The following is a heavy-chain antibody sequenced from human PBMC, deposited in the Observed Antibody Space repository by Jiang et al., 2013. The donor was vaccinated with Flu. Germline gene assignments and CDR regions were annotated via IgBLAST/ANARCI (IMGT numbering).Heavy chain of an antibody. D-gene: IGHD1-26*01. J-gene: IGHJ5*02. Sequence: GAEVKKPGASVKVSCKASGYTFTGYYMHWVRQAPGQGLEWMGWINPNSGGTNYAQKFQGRVTMARDTSISTAYMELSRLRSDDTAVYYCARVEVGALPLGLGWFDPWGQGTLVTVSS. V-gene: IGHV1-2*02. CDR2: INPNSGGT. CDR1: GYTFTGYY. CDR3: ARVEVGALPLGLGWFDP.